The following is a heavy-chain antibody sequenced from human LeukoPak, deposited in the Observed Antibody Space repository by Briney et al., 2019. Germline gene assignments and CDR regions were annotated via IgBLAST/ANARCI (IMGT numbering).Heavy chain of an antibody. CDR1: GFTFDSYS. V-gene: IGHV3-48*01. CDR2: ISNSGSPI. J-gene: IGHJ4*02. Sequence: GGSLRLSCVVSGFTFDSYSMNWVRQAPGKGLEWISYISNSGSPIYYADSVKGRFTISRDKGKSSLYLQMNSLAADDTAVYYCARGLALGLTVTPKAFDYWGQGILVTVSS. D-gene: IGHD4-11*01. CDR3: ARGLALGLTVTPKAFDY.